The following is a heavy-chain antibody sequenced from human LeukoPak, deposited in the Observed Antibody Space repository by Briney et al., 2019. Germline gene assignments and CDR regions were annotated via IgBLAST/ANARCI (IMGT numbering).Heavy chain of an antibody. CDR1: GYTFTSYD. D-gene: IGHD3-10*01. Sequence: ASVKVSCKASGYTFTSYDINWVRQATGQGLEWMGWMNPNSGNTGYAQKFQGRVTITRNTSISTAYMELSSLRSEDTAVYYCARAPRITMVRGFIYWFDPWGQGTLVTVSS. J-gene: IGHJ5*02. CDR3: ARAPRITMVRGFIYWFDP. V-gene: IGHV1-8*03. CDR2: MNPNSGNT.